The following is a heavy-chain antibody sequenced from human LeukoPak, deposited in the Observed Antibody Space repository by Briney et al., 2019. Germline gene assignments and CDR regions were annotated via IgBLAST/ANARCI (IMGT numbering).Heavy chain of an antibody. V-gene: IGHV4-59*01. Sequence: SETLSLTCTVSGGSISSYYWSWIRQPPGKGLEWIGYIYYSGSTNYNPSLKSRVTISVDTSKNQFSLKLSSVTAADTAVYYCARDLGDSYGLDYWGQGTLVTISS. CDR1: GGSISSYY. CDR2: IYYSGST. CDR3: ARDLGDSYGLDY. D-gene: IGHD5-18*01. J-gene: IGHJ4*02.